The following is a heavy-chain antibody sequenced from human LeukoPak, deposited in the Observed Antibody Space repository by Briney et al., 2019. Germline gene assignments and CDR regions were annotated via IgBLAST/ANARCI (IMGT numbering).Heavy chain of an antibody. J-gene: IGHJ6*03. Sequence: SETLSLTCAVYGGSFSGYYWSWIRQPPGKGLEWIGEVNHSGSTKYSPSLKSRVTISVDTSKNQFSLKLSSVTVADTAVYYCARRVGRWFGERAYYYNYMDVWGKGTTVTISS. CDR3: ARRVGRWFGERAYYYNYMDV. D-gene: IGHD3-10*01. CDR2: VNHSGST. CDR1: GGSFSGYY. V-gene: IGHV4-34*01.